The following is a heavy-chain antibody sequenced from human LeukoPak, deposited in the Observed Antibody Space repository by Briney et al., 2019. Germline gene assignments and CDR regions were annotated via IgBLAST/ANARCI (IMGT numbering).Heavy chain of an antibody. CDR3: ATLYGDYGAY. Sequence: PGGSLRLSCAVSGFTVSSNYMSWVRQAPGKGLEWVSAFIGSGGTYYADSVRGRFTISRDNSKNTLYLQMSSLRAEDTALYYCATLYGDYGAYWGQGTLVTVSS. CDR1: GFTVSSNY. D-gene: IGHD4-17*01. CDR2: FIGSGGT. J-gene: IGHJ4*02. V-gene: IGHV3-53*01.